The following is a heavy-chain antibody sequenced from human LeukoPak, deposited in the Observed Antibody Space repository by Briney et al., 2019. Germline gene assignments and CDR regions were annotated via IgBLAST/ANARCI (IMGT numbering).Heavy chain of an antibody. V-gene: IGHV1-2*06. CDR3: AREQGNRITGTTGSDMDV. D-gene: IGHD1-7*01. CDR1: GYTFTGYF. Sequence: ASVKVSCMASGYTFTGYFIHWVRQAPGQGLEWMGRINPNSGGTNYAQSFQGRVTMTRDTSISTAYKELSRLRSDDTAVYYCAREQGNRITGTTGSDMDVWGQGTTVTVSS. J-gene: IGHJ6*02. CDR2: INPNSGGT.